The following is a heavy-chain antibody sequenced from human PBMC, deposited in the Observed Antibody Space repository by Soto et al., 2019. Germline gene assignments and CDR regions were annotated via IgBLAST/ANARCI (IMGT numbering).Heavy chain of an antibody. D-gene: IGHD3-3*01. CDR3: ARRGGRITIFGAVTLPPWYFDL. CDR2: INHSGST. Sequence: PSETLSLTCAVYGGSFSGYYWSWIRQPPGKGLEWIGEINHSGSTNYNPSLKSRVTISVDTSKNQFSLKLSSVTAADTAVYYCARRGGRITIFGAVTLPPWYFDLWGRGTLVTVSS. J-gene: IGHJ2*01. CDR1: GGSFSGYY. V-gene: IGHV4-34*01.